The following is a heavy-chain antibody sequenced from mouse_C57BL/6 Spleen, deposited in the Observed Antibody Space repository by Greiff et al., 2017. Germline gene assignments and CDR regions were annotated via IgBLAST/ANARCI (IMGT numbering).Heavy chain of an antibody. D-gene: IGHD2-4*01. Sequence: EVQLQQSGPGLVKPSQSLSLTCSVTGYSITSGYYWNWIRQFPGNKLEWMGYISYDGSNNYNPSLKNRISITRDTSKNQFFLKLNSVTTEDTATYYCARDGGLRRGNAMDYWGQGTSVTVSS. CDR1: GYSITSGYY. CDR3: ARDGGLRRGNAMDY. J-gene: IGHJ4*01. CDR2: ISYDGSN. V-gene: IGHV3-6*01.